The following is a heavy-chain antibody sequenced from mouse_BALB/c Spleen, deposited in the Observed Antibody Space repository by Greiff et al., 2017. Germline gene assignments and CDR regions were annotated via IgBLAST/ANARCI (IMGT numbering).Heavy chain of an antibody. V-gene: IGHV3-2*02. CDR3: ARSGNYYAMDY. CDR1: GYSITSDYA. Sequence: VQLKQSGPGLVKPSQSLSLTCTVTGYSITSDYAWNWIRQFPGNKLEWMGYISYSGSTSYNPSLKSRISITRDTSKNQFFLQLNSVTTEDTATYYCARSGNYYAMDYWGQGTSVTVSS. J-gene: IGHJ4*01. CDR2: ISYSGST. D-gene: IGHD2-1*01.